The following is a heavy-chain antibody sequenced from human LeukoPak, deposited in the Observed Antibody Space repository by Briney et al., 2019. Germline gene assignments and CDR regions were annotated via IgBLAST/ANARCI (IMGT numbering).Heavy chain of an antibody. J-gene: IGHJ5*02. CDR3: ARDRKAAAGTGWFDP. Sequence: ASVKVSCKASGYTFTSYGISWVRQAPGQGLEWMGWISAYNGNTNYAQKLQGRVTMTTDTSTSTAYMELRSLRSDDTAVYHCARDRKAAAGTGWFDPWGQGTLVTVSS. CDR1: GYTFTSYG. CDR2: ISAYNGNT. D-gene: IGHD6-13*01. V-gene: IGHV1-18*01.